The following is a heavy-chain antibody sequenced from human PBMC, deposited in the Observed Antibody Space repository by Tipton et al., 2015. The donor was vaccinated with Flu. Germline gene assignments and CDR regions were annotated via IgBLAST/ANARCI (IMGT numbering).Heavy chain of an antibody. CDR3: SSYYIRAFDI. V-gene: IGHV4-59*01. CDR1: GASINNYY. Sequence: LRLSCTVSGASINNYYWSWIRQPPGKGLKWIGYIYYSGNTNYNPSLKSRVTMSLDASKSHFSLKLSSVTAADTAMYYCSSYYIRAFDIWGQGTMVTVSS. CDR2: IYYSGNT. J-gene: IGHJ3*02. D-gene: IGHD3-10*01.